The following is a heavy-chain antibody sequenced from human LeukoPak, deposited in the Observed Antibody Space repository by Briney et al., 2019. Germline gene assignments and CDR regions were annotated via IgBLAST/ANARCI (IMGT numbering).Heavy chain of an antibody. CDR3: ARAPGGGSTQYNWFDP. D-gene: IGHD2-15*01. CDR1: GGTFSSYA. J-gene: IGHJ5*02. Sequence: GASVKVSRKASGGTFSSYAISWVRQAPGQGLEWMGRIIPIFGIANYAQKFQGRVTITADKSTSTAYMELSSLRSEDTAVYYCARAPGGGSTQYNWFDPWGQGTLVTVSS. CDR2: IIPIFGIA. V-gene: IGHV1-69*04.